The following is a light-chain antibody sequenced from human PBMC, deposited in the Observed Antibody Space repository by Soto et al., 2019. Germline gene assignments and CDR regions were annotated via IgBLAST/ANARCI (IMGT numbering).Light chain of an antibody. J-gene: IGKJ4*01. V-gene: IGKV1-13*02. CDR1: QGVSSA. Sequence: AIQLTQSPSSLSASVGDGVTLTCRASQGVSSALAWYQQKPGKAPKLMIYDIFRLENGVPSRFSGSGSGTDFTLSISSLQPEDFATYYCQQFEVYPLTFGGGTKVEIK. CDR3: QQFEVYPLT. CDR2: DIF.